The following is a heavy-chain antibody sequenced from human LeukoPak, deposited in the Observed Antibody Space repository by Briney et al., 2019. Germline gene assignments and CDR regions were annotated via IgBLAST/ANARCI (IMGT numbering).Heavy chain of an antibody. J-gene: IGHJ4*02. Sequence: GGSLRLSCAASGFTFSSYSMNWVRQAPGKGLEWVSSISSSSSYIYYADSVKGRFTISRDNAKNSPYLQMNSLRAEDTAVYYCAILTIFGVVTDHDYWGQGTLVTVSS. CDR1: GFTFSSYS. D-gene: IGHD3-3*01. CDR3: AILTIFGVVTDHDY. CDR2: ISSSSSYI. V-gene: IGHV3-21*01.